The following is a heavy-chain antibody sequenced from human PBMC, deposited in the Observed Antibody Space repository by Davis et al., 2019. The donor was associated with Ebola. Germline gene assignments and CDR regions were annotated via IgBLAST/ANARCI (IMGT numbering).Heavy chain of an antibody. D-gene: IGHD3-3*01. CDR3: ARDLAYYDVWSGYPSYYYGVDV. CDR2: IYYDGSDN. V-gene: IGHV3-33*01. J-gene: IGHJ6*02. CDR1: GFTLSSYG. Sequence: GASLKISCAASGFTLSSYGMHWVRQAPGKGLEWVAVIYYDGSDNYYEDSVKGRFTISRDNSKNTLYLQMNSLRAEDTAVYYCARDLAYYDVWSGYPSYYYGVDVWGQGTTVTVSS.